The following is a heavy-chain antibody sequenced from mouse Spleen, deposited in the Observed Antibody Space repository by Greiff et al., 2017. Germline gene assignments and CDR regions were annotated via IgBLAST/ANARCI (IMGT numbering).Heavy chain of an antibody. CDR2: IDPEDGDT. CDR1: GFNIKDYY. CDR3: TTNYGSSPYYFDY. Sequence: EVQLQQSGAELVRPGASVKLSCTASGFNIKDYYMHWVKQRPEQGLEWIGRIDPEDGDTEYAPKFQGKATMTADTSSNTAYLQLSSLTSEDTAVYYCTTNYGSSPYYFDYWGQGTTLTVSS. V-gene: IGHV14-1*01. D-gene: IGHD1-1*01. J-gene: IGHJ2*01.